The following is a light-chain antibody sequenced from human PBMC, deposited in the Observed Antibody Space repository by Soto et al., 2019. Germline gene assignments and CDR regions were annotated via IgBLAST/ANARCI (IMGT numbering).Light chain of an antibody. J-gene: IGLJ2*01. CDR3: SSYTNSPTPEVL. V-gene: IGLV2-14*01. Sequence: QSALTQPASVSGSPGQSVTISCTGTSSDIGGYNSVSWYQQHPGKAPKLMIYDVNTRPSRVSNRFSGSRSGNTASLTISGFQAEDEADYSCSSYTNSPTPEVLFGGGTKLTVL. CDR2: DVN. CDR1: SSDIGGYNS.